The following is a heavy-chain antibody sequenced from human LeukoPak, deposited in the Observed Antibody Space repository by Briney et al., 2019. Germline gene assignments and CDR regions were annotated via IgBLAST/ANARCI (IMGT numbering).Heavy chain of an antibody. CDR1: GGSISSSSYY. J-gene: IGHJ2*01. CDR2: IYYSGST. V-gene: IGHV4-39*01. Sequence: SETLSLTCTVSGGSISSSSYYWGWIRQPPGKGLEWIGSIYYSGSTYYNPSLKSRVTISVDTSKNQFSLKLSSVTAADTAVYYCARPDCSLTSCQYWYFDLWGRGTQVTVSS. CDR3: ARPDCSLTSCQYWYFDL. D-gene: IGHD2-2*01.